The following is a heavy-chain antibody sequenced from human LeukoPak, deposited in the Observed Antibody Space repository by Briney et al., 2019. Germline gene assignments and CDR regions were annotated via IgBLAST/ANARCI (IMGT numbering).Heavy chain of an antibody. CDR3: ARDPGDY. D-gene: IGHD3-10*01. Sequence: GGSLRLSCAASGFTFSSYAMHWVRQAPGKGLEYVSAISSNGGSTYYANSVKGRFTISRDNAKNSLYLQMNSLRDEDTAVYFCARDPGDYWGQGTLVTVSS. CDR2: ISSNGGST. V-gene: IGHV3-64*01. CDR1: GFTFSSYA. J-gene: IGHJ4*02.